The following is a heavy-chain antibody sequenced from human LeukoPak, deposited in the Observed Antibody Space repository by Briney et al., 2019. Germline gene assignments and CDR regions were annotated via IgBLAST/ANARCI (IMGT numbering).Heavy chain of an antibody. CDR2: INHSGST. CDR1: GGSFSGYY. D-gene: IGHD2-2*01. V-gene: IGHV4-34*01. CDR3: AIHIVVVPAAKKKNWFDP. Sequence: PSETLSLTCAVYGGSFSGYYWSWIRQPPGKWLEWIGEINHSGSTNYNPSLKSRVTISVDTSKNQFSLKLSSVTAADTAVYYCAIHIVVVPAAKKKNWFDPWGQGTLVTVSS. J-gene: IGHJ5*02.